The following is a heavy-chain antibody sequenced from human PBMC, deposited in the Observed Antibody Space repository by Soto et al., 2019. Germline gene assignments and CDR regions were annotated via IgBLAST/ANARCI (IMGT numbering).Heavy chain of an antibody. CDR1: GYTFTNYD. V-gene: IGHV1-8*01. J-gene: IGHJ4*02. D-gene: IGHD6-19*01. Sequence: QVQLVQSGAEVKKPGASVKVSCKASGYTFTNYDINWVRQAAGQGLEWMGWMNPNSGNTGYAQKLQGRVTMTRDTSINTAYMELSSLRSDDTAVYYCARVSTAVAGQDFDYWGQGTLLTGSS. CDR3: ARVSTAVAGQDFDY. CDR2: MNPNSGNT.